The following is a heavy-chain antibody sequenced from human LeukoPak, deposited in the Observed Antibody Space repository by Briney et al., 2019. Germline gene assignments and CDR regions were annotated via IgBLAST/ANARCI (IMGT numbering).Heavy chain of an antibody. CDR2: IYPGDSDT. D-gene: IGHD4-17*01. V-gene: IGHV5-51*01. CDR3: ARQDHDYGDYGGFFY. Sequence: GEALKISFKGSGYSFTSYWIGWVRQMPGKGLEWMGIIYPGDSDTRYSPSLQGQVTISADKSISTAYLQWSSLKASDTAMYYCARQDHDYGDYGGFFYWGQGTLVTVSS. CDR1: GYSFTSYW. J-gene: IGHJ4*02.